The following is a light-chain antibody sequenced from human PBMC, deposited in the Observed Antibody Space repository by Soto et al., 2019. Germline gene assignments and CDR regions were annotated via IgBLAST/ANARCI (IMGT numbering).Light chain of an antibody. Sequence: QSVLTQPASVSGSPGQSITISCTGSSSDVGGYNYVSWYQQHPGKAPKLMIYDVSNRPSGVSNRFSGSKSGNTASLTISGLQAEDEADYYCSSYTSSSLNGHVFGTGTKVTVL. CDR2: DVS. V-gene: IGLV2-14*01. J-gene: IGLJ1*01. CDR1: SSDVGGYNY. CDR3: SSYTSSSLNGHV.